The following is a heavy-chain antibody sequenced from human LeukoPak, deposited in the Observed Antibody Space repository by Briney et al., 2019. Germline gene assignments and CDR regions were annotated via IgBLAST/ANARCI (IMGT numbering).Heavy chain of an antibody. CDR3: AKSNDFMGVGYFEY. CDR1: GFTFNIYA. CDR2: VSGSGDST. D-gene: IGHD2-15*01. V-gene: IGHV3-23*01. J-gene: IGHJ4*02. Sequence: GGSLRLSCAASGFTFNIYAMTWVRQAPGKGLEWVSVVSGSGDSTYYADSVKGRVTISRENSKITLYLQMNSLRAEDTAVYYCAKSNDFMGVGYFEYWGQGILVTVSS.